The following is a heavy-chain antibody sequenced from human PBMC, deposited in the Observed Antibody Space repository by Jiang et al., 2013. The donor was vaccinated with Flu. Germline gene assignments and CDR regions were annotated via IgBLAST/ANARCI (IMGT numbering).Heavy chain of an antibody. Sequence: KPSETLSLTCAVYGGSVQRLLLELDRQPPGKGLEWIGEIDDSGSTNYNPSVKSRFSISVDTSKNQFSLKLSSVTAADTAVYFCARGPYESGTYYNNGFDYWGPGNPSHRLL. CDR3: ARGPYESGTYYNNGFDY. J-gene: IGHJ4*02. V-gene: IGHV4-34*01. CDR1: GGSVQRLL. D-gene: IGHD3-10*01. CDR2: IDDSGST.